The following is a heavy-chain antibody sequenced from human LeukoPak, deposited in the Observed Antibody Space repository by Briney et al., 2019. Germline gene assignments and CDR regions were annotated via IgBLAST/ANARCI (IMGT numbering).Heavy chain of an antibody. J-gene: IGHJ4*02. Sequence: GGSLRLSCAASGFTFRNYGMHWVRQAPGKGLEWVAFIRYDGNERYYADSVKGRFTISRDNSKNTLYLQMNSLRAEDTAVYYCGKDYSSGWEIDYWGQGTLVTVSS. CDR2: IRYDGNER. CDR1: GFTFRNYG. D-gene: IGHD6-19*01. CDR3: GKDYSSGWEIDY. V-gene: IGHV3-30*02.